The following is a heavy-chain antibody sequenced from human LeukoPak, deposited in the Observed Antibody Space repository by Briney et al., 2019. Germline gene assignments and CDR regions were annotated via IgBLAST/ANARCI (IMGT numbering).Heavy chain of an antibody. CDR1: GFTVSSNC. V-gene: IGHV3-53*01. CDR3: ARGAPGSYCSGGSCPYFDY. D-gene: IGHD2-15*01. CDR2: LCSGGST. J-gene: IGHJ4*02. Sequence: PGGSLRLSCAASGFTVSSNCMTWVRQAPGMGLEWVSVLCSGGSTYYADSVKGRFTISTDNSKNTLYLQMNSLRAEDTAVYYCARGAPGSYCSGGSCPYFDYWGQGTLVSVSS.